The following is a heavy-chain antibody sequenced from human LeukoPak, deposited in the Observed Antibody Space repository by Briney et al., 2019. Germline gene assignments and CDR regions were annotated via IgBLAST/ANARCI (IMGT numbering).Heavy chain of an antibody. CDR1: GGFFSGYY. CDR2: INHSGST. V-gene: IGHV4-34*01. CDR3: ARGRGPGIAAADLYYFDY. J-gene: IGHJ4*02. D-gene: IGHD6-13*01. Sequence: SETLSLTCAVYGGFFSGYYWSGIRQPPGKGLEWIGEINHSGSTNYNPSLKSRVTISVDTSKNQFSLKLSSVTAADTAVYYCARGRGPGIAAADLYYFDYWGQGTLVTVSS.